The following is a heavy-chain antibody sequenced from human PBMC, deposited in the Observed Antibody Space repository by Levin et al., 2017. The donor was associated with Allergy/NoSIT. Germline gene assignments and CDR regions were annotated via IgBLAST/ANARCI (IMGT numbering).Heavy chain of an antibody. D-gene: IGHD2-15*01. CDR3: ARLRVEPATVCTKGRGWFDP. CDR1: GGSISSGGDY. V-gene: IGHV4-31*03. J-gene: IGHJ5*02. Sequence: SETLSLTCTVSGGSISSGGDYWSWIRQPPGKGLEWIGHIYDRGGASYNPSLRSRLTISIDPSKTQFFLRLNSVTAAHTSVYFCARLRVEPATVCTKGRGWFDPWGQGTLVTVSS. CDR2: IYDRGGA.